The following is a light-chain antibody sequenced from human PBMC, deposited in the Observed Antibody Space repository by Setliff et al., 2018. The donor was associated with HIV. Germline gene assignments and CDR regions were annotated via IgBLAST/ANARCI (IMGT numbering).Light chain of an antibody. CDR2: EVS. CDR3: SSYTSSSTLL. J-gene: IGLJ2*01. CDR1: SSDVGGYNY. Sequence: QSVLAQPASVSGSPGQSITISCTGTSSDVGGYNYVSWYQQHPGKAPKLIIYEVSDRPSGVSNRFSGSKSGNTASLTISGLQAEDEADYYCSSYTSSSTLLFGGGTQLTVL. V-gene: IGLV2-14*01.